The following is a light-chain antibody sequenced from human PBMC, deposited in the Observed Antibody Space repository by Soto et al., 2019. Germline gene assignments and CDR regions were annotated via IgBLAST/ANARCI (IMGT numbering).Light chain of an antibody. CDR1: QTMSSW. J-gene: IGKJ1*01. CDR3: QHYNSYSEA. V-gene: IGKV1-5*03. CDR2: KAS. Sequence: DIQMTQSPSTLSGSVGHIFTITCRASQTMSSWLAWYQQKPGKAPKLLIYKASTLKSGVPSRLRGSGYGTELTITISSLQPDDFVTYYCQHYNSYSEAFGHGTQVDIK.